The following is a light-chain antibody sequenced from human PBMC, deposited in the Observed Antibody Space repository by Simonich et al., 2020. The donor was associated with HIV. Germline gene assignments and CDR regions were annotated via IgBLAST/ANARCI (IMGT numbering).Light chain of an antibody. J-gene: IGLJ3*02. CDR1: SRNLGSYNR. CDR3: SSYTSGTTFWV. CDR2: EVS. V-gene: IGLV2-18*02. Sequence: QSALTQPPSVSGSPGQSVTISCTGTSRNLGSYNRVSWYQQPPGTAPKLIIYEVSNRPSGVPVRFSGSKSGNTASLTISGIQAEDEADYDCSSYTSGTTFWVFGGGTKLTVL.